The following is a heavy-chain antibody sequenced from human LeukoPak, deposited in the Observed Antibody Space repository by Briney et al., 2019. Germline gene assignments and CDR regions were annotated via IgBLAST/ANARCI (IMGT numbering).Heavy chain of an antibody. J-gene: IGHJ1*01. CDR3: ARGGVRGVITGRFQH. V-gene: IGHV1-8*02. D-gene: IGHD3-10*01. CDR2: MNPNSGNT. Sequence: ASVKVSCKASGYTFTGYYMHWVRQATGQGLEWMGWMNPNSGNTGYAQKFQGRVTMTRDTSISTAYMELSSLRSEDTAVYYCARGGVRGVITGRFQHWGQGTLVTVSS. CDR1: GYTFTGYY.